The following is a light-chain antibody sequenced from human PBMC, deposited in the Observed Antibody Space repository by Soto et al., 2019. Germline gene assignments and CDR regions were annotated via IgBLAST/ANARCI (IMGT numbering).Light chain of an antibody. Sequence: DIQMSQSPSTLSGSVGDRVTITCRACLTISSWLAWYQQKPGKAPKLLIYKASTLKSGVPSRFSGSGSGTEFTLTISSLQPDDFAAYYCQHYNSYSEAFGQGTKVDIK. V-gene: IGKV1-5*03. CDR1: LTISSW. CDR3: QHYNSYSEA. CDR2: KAS. J-gene: IGKJ1*01.